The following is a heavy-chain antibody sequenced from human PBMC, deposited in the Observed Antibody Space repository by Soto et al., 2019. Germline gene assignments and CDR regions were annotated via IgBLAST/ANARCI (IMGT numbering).Heavy chain of an antibody. Sequence: ASVKVSCKVSGYTLTELSMHWVRQAPGKGLEWMGGFDPEDGETIYAQKFQGRVTMTEDESTSTAYMELSSLRSEDTAVYYCARVEVVPAFTYYYGMDVWGQGTTVTVSS. CDR3: ARVEVVPAFTYYYGMDV. CDR1: GYTLTELS. CDR2: FDPEDGET. J-gene: IGHJ6*02. V-gene: IGHV1-24*01. D-gene: IGHD2-2*01.